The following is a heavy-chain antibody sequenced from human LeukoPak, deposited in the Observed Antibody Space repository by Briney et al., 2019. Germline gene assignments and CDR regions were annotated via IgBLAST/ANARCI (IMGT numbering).Heavy chain of an antibody. CDR1: GYSISSGYY. D-gene: IGHD6-19*01. V-gene: IGHV4-38-2*02. CDR2: IYHSGST. Sequence: SETLSLTCTVSGYSISSGYYWGWIRQPPGKGLEWIGSIYHSGSTYYNPSLKSRVTISVDTSKNQFSLKLSSVTAADTAVYYCARDEGQWLVPGGAFDIWGQGTMVTVSS. CDR3: ARDEGQWLVPGGAFDI. J-gene: IGHJ3*02.